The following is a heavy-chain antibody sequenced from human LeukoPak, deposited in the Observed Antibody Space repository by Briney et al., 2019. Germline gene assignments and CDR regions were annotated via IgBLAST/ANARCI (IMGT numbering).Heavy chain of an antibody. CDR1: GFSFSSYW. CDR3: AKPYGSGSYYMSYFDY. Sequence: GGSLRLSCAASGFSFSSYWMTWVRQKPGRGLEWVANMKQDGSETNYVDSVKGRFTISRDNAKNSLYLQMNSLRAEDTAVYYCAKPYGSGSYYMSYFDYWGQGTLVTVSS. V-gene: IGHV3-7*01. J-gene: IGHJ4*02. D-gene: IGHD3-10*01. CDR2: MKQDGSET.